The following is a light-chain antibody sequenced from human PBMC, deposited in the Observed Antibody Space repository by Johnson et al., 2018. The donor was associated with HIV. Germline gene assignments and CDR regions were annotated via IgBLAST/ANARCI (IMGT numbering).Light chain of an antibody. V-gene: IGLV1-51*02. J-gene: IGLJ1*01. CDR1: SSNIGNNY. Sequence: QSVLTQPPSVSAAPGQKVTISCSGSSSNIGNNYVSWYQQLPGTAPKLLIYENNKRPSGIPDRFSGSKSGTSATLGITGLQDGDEADYYLGTWGRSLSTGGVFGAGAKVTVL. CDR2: ENN. CDR3: GTWGRSLSTGGV.